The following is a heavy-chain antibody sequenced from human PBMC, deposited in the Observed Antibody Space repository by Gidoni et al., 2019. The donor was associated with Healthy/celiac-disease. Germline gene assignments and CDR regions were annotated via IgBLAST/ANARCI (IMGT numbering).Heavy chain of an antibody. D-gene: IGHD3-16*02. Sequence: EVQLVESGGGLVQPGRSLRLSCTASGFTFGAYAMSGVRQAPGKGLEWVGFIRSKAYGGTTEYAASVKGRFTISRDDSKSIAYLQMNSLKTEDTAVYYCTREHYDYVWGSYRFDYWGQGTLVTVSS. J-gene: IGHJ4*02. CDR2: IRSKAYGGTT. CDR3: TREHYDYVWGSYRFDY. CDR1: GFTFGAYA. V-gene: IGHV3-49*04.